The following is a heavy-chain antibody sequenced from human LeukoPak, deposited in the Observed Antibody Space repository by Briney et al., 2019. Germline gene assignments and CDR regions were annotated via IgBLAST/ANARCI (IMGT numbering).Heavy chain of an antibody. CDR1: GGSVSSGGYR. D-gene: IGHD3-3*01. CDR3: ARAIVTPSGYVWYFDL. CDR2: IYYTGST. V-gene: IGHV4-31*03. J-gene: IGHJ2*01. Sequence: SETLSLTCTVSGGSVSSGGYRWSWTRQYSGKGLEWIGYIYYTGSTYYNTSLKSRVTMSVDTSQNHFFLKLNSVTAADTAVYYCARAIVTPSGYVWYFDLWGRGTLVTVSS.